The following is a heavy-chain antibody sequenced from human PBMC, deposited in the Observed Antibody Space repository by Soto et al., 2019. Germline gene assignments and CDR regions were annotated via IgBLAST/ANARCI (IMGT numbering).Heavy chain of an antibody. V-gene: IGHV3-30-3*01. CDR1: GFIFSSYA. CDR3: ARGGRIYYGMDV. J-gene: IGHJ6*02. CDR2: ISYDGSNK. Sequence: QVQLVESGGGVVQPGRSLRLSCAASGFIFSSYAMHWVRQAPGKGLEWVAVISYDGSNKYYADSVKGRFTISRDNSKNTLYLQMNSVRAEDTAVYYCARGGRIYYGMDVWGQGTTVTVSS. D-gene: IGHD3-16*01.